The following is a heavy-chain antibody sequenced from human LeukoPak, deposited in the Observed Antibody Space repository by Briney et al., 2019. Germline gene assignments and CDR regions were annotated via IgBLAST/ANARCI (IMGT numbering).Heavy chain of an antibody. J-gene: IGHJ4*02. D-gene: IGHD5-12*01. CDR2: ISGSSDST. CDR3: ARQTDIVATTLSFDY. CDR1: GFTFSSYA. V-gene: IGHV3-23*01. Sequence: GGSLRLSCAASGFTFSSYAMSWVRQAPGKGLEWVSGISGSSDSTNCADSVKGRFTISRDNSKNTLYLQMNNLRAEDTAEYYCARQTDIVATTLSFDYWGQGTLVTVSS.